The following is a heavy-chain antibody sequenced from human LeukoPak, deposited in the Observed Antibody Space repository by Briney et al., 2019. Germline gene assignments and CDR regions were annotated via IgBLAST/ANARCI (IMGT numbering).Heavy chain of an antibody. CDR2: IWYDGSNK. Sequence: PGRSLRLSCAASGFTFSSYGMHWVRQAPGKGLEWVAVIWYDGSNKYYADSVKGRFTISRDNSKNTLYLQMNSLRAEDTAVYYCARDGPSFLYGDYVSISGDAFDIWGQGTTVTVSS. CDR3: ARDGPSFLYGDYVSISGDAFDI. D-gene: IGHD4-17*01. V-gene: IGHV3-33*01. CDR1: GFTFSSYG. J-gene: IGHJ3*02.